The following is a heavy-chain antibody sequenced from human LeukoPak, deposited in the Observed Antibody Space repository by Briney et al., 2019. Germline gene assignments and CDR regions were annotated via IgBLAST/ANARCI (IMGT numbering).Heavy chain of an antibody. CDR3: AKNVSRGAAAGEDY. CDR1: GFTFSDYV. D-gene: IGHD6-13*01. CDR2: IVGIGGST. J-gene: IGHJ4*02. V-gene: IGHV3-23*01. Sequence: PGGSLTLSCAASGFTFSDYVMSWVRQAPGKGLEWVSGIVGIGGSTYYADSVKGRFIIYRDNSKNKLYLQMNGLRAEDTAVYYCAKNVSRGAAAGEDYWGQGALVTVSS.